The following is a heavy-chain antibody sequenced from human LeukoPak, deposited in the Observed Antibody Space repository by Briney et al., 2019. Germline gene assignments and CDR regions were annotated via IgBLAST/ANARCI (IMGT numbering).Heavy chain of an antibody. J-gene: IGHJ4*02. CDR3: ARVYQSAEYYFDY. V-gene: IGHV4-59*01. D-gene: IGHD2-2*01. CDR2: IYYTGST. CDR1: GGSIDSYY. Sequence: SEALSLTCTVSGGSIDSYYWSWIRQPPGKGLEWIGYIYYTGSTKYHPSLKSRVTISLDTSKNQFSLKLTSVTAADTAVYYCARVYQSAEYYFDYWGQGTLVSVSS.